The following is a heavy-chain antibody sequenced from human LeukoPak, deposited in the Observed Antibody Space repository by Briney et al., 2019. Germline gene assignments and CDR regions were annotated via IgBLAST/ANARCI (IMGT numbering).Heavy chain of an antibody. D-gene: IGHD2-2*02. CDR1: GFTFSSYW. V-gene: IGHV3-7*01. Sequence: GGSLRLSCAAPGFTFSSYWMSWFRKAPGKGREWVANIKQDGSEKYYVDSVKGRFTISRDNAKNSLYLQMNSLRAEDTAVYYCATHIVVVPAAIGWFDPWGQGTLVTVSS. J-gene: IGHJ5*02. CDR3: ATHIVVVPAAIGWFDP. CDR2: IKQDGSEK.